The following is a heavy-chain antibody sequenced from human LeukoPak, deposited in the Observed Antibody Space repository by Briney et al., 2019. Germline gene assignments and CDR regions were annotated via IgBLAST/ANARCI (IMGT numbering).Heavy chain of an antibody. CDR1: GFTFSSYG. CDR2: IWYDGSNK. CDR3: ARSRGATFSYYYDSSGPYY. Sequence: PGGSLRLSCAASGFTFSSYGMHWVRQAPGKGLEWVAVIWYDGSNKYYADSVKGRFTISRDNSKNTLYLQMNSLRAEDTAVYYCARSRGATFSYYYDSSGPYYWGQGTLGTVSS. J-gene: IGHJ4*02. V-gene: IGHV3-33*01. D-gene: IGHD3-22*01.